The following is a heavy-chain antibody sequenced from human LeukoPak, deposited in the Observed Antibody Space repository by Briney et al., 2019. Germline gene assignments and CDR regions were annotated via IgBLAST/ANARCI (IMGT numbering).Heavy chain of an antibody. CDR1: GFTFSSYA. CDR3: AKDYSNIPAPANPLFDY. D-gene: IGHD6-25*01. V-gene: IGHV3-23*01. Sequence: GGSLRLSCAASGFTFSSYAMSWVRQAPGIGLEWVSGITGSGDTTFYADSVKGRFTISRDNSDNTLYLQMNSLRAEDTALYYCAKDYSNIPAPANPLFDYWGQGTLVSVSS. CDR2: ITGSGDTT. J-gene: IGHJ4*02.